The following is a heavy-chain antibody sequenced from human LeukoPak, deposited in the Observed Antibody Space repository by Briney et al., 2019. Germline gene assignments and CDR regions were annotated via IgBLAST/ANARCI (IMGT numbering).Heavy chain of an antibody. Sequence: GGSLRLSCAASGFTFSSYGMHWVRQAPGKGLEWVAVIWYDGSNKYYADSVKGRFTISRDNSKNTLYLQMNSLRAEDTAVYYCAKRGGYSSGWYADAFDIWGQGTMVTVSS. D-gene: IGHD6-19*01. V-gene: IGHV3-33*06. CDR2: IWYDGSNK. CDR3: AKRGGYSSGWYADAFDI. J-gene: IGHJ3*02. CDR1: GFTFSSYG.